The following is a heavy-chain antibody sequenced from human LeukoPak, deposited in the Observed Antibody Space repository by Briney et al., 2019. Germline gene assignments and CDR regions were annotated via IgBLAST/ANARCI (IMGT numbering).Heavy chain of an antibody. Sequence: PGGSLRLSCPAAGFTFSSYSMNWVRQAPGKGLEWVSLISSSSSYIYYVDSVKGRFTISRDNSKNTLYLQMNSLRAEDTAVYYCARVTYGSGTYGAFDYWGQGTLVTVSS. CDR2: ISSSSSYI. D-gene: IGHD3-10*01. CDR3: ARVTYGSGTYGAFDY. J-gene: IGHJ4*02. CDR1: GFTFSSYS. V-gene: IGHV3-21*04.